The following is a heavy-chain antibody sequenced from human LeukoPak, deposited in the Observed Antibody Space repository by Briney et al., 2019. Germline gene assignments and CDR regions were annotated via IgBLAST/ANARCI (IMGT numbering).Heavy chain of an antibody. V-gene: IGHV3-48*03. CDR3: ARVQGLIAVAGFRWFDP. Sequence: PGGSLRLSCAASGFTCSSYEMNWVRQAPGKGLEGVSYISSSGSTIYYAYSVKGRFTSSRDNAKNSLYLQMNRLRAEDTAVYYCARVQGLIAVAGFRWFDPWGQGTLVTVSS. D-gene: IGHD6-19*01. CDR2: ISSSGSTI. J-gene: IGHJ5*02. CDR1: GFTCSSYE.